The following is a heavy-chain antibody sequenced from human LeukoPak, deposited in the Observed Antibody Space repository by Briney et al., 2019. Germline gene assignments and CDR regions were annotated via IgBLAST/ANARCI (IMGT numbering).Heavy chain of an antibody. J-gene: IGHJ4*02. CDR3: ARPTYNWNYYFDY. Sequence: ASVKVSCKASGYTFTVYYMHWVRQAPGQGLEWMGWINPNSGGTNYAQKSQGRVTMTRDTSISTAYMELSRLRSDDTAVYYCARPTYNWNYYFDYWGQGTLVTVSS. V-gene: IGHV1-2*02. CDR2: INPNSGGT. D-gene: IGHD1-7*01. CDR1: GYTFTVYY.